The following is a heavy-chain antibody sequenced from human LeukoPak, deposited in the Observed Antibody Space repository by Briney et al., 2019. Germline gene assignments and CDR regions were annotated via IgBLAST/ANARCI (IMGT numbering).Heavy chain of an antibody. J-gene: IGHJ5*02. CDR1: GGSFSGYY. D-gene: IGHD3-22*01. CDR2: IRHTGST. CDR3: ARDARDGSGTYLRIFDR. V-gene: IGHV4-34*10. Sequence: SETLSLTCGVDGGSFSGYYWSWIRQTPGMGLEWIGEIRHTGSTTNNPSLKSRVIMSVDTSKNQFSLKMSSVTAADTAVYYCARDARDGSGTYLRIFDRWGQGTLVTVSS.